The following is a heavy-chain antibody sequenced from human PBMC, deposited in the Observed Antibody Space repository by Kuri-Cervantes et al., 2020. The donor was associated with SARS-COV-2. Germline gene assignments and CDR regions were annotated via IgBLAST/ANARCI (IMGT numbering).Heavy chain of an antibody. D-gene: IGHD4-11*01. CDR3: AKDGFDYSNYGVYFDY. V-gene: IGHV3-30*04. CDR2: ISYDGSNK. J-gene: IGHJ4*02. Sequence: GGSLRLSCAASGFTFSSYAMHWVRQAPGKGLEWVAVISYDGSNKYYADSVKGRSTISRDNSKNTLYLQMNSLRAEDTAVYYCAKDGFDYSNYGVYFDYWGQGTLVTVSS. CDR1: GFTFSSYA.